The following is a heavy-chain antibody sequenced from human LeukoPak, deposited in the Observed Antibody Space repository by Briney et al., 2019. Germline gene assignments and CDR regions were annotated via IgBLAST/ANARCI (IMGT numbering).Heavy chain of an antibody. Sequence: MSSETLSLTCTVSGGSISSYYWGWIRQPPGKGLEWIGNVYYTGSTYYNPSLKSRVTISLDTSKNQFSLKLNPLTAADTAVYYCGRFGEGFDYWGXGTXVTXXS. J-gene: IGHJ4*02. D-gene: IGHD3-10*01. CDR3: GRFGEGFDY. CDR2: VYYTGST. V-gene: IGHV4-39*07. CDR1: GGSISSYY.